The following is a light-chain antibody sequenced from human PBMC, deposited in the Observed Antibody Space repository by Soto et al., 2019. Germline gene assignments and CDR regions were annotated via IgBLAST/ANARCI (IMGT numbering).Light chain of an antibody. V-gene: IGKV1-39*01. CDR3: QHNHSPPFF. J-gene: IGKJ2*01. CDR2: TAS. Sequence: DIQMTQSPSSLSASVGDRVTITCRASQSISNYLNWYQQKPGKAPKLLIYTASTLKSGVPSRFSGSGSGTDFTLTISSLQPEDFAIYYCQHNHSPPFFFGQGTKLEVK. CDR1: QSISNY.